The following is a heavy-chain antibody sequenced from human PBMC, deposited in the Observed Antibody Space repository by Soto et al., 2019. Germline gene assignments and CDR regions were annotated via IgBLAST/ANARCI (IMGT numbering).Heavy chain of an antibody. CDR3: TRDSYEFWSAYYFFFDT. CDR1: GFTLGDYG. D-gene: IGHD3-3*01. V-gene: IGHV3-49*04. Sequence: PGGSLRLSCTGSGFTLGDYGMSWVRQAPGKGLGWAGFIRGKASGGTTEYAASVKGRVAISRDDSKSIAYLQMNNLKTEDTAGYYCTRDSYEFWSAYYFFFDTWGKGALGTISS. J-gene: IGHJ4*01. CDR2: IRGKASGGTT.